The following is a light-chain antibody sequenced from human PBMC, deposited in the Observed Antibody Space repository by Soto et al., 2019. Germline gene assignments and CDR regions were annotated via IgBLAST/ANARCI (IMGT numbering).Light chain of an antibody. Sequence: QSALAQPASVSGSPGQSITISCTGSNSDIGAYNHVSWYQQHPGKAPQLIIYEVRNRPSGLSPRFSASKSGNTASLTISGLQADDEADYYCCSYTTSRTLVFGTGTKLTVL. V-gene: IGLV2-14*01. CDR3: CSYTTSRTLV. CDR1: NSDIGAYNH. CDR2: EVR. J-gene: IGLJ1*01.